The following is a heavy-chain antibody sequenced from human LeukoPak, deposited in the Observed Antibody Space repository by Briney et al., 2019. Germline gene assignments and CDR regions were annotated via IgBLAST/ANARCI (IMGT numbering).Heavy chain of an antibody. V-gene: IGHV3-23*01. CDR3: AKDDGGSPPDAFDI. D-gene: IGHD3-10*01. CDR2: ISYSGGST. Sequence: GGSLRLSCAASGFTVSSNYMNWVRQAPGKGLEWVSTISYSGGSTYYADSVKGRFAISKDSSKNTLYLQMNGLRGEDTAVYYCAKDDGGSPPDAFDIWGQGTLVTVSS. CDR1: GFTVSSNY. J-gene: IGHJ3*02.